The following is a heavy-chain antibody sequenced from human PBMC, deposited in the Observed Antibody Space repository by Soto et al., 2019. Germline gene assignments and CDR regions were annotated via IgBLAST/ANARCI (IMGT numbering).Heavy chain of an antibody. CDR1: GFTFSSYS. Sequence: GGSLRLSCAASGFTFSSYSMNWVRQAPGKGLEWVSSISSSSSYIYYADSVKGRFTISRDNAKNSLCLQMNSLRAEDTAVYYCARDLVISSSWTGDYWGQGTLVTVSS. CDR3: ARDLVISSSWTGDY. CDR2: ISSSSSYI. J-gene: IGHJ4*02. D-gene: IGHD6-13*01. V-gene: IGHV3-21*01.